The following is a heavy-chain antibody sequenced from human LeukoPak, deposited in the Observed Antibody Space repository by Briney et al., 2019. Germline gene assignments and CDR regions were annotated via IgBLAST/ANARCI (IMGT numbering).Heavy chain of an antibody. Sequence: GGSLGLSCAASGFTFSSYAMSWVRQAPGKGLEWVSAISGSGGSTYYADSVKGRFTISRDNSKNTLYLQMNSLRAEDTAVYYCAKDHPGYYGSGSYPPLDYWGQGTLVTVSS. V-gene: IGHV3-23*01. CDR3: AKDHPGYYGSGSYPPLDY. CDR2: ISGSGGST. J-gene: IGHJ4*02. D-gene: IGHD3-10*01. CDR1: GFTFSSYA.